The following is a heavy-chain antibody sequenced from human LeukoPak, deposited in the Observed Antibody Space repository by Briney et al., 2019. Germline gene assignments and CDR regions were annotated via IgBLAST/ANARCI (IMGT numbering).Heavy chain of an antibody. V-gene: IGHV1-18*01. CDR2: ISAYNGNT. J-gene: IGHJ5*02. Sequence: GASVKVSCKASGYTFTSYGISWVRQAPGQGLKCMGWISAYNGNTNYAQKLQGRVTMTTDTSTSTAYMELRSLRFDDTAVYYCARDSITMVRGVHKSWFDPWGQGTLVTVSS. CDR1: GYTFTSYG. CDR3: ARDSITMVRGVHKSWFDP. D-gene: IGHD3-10*01.